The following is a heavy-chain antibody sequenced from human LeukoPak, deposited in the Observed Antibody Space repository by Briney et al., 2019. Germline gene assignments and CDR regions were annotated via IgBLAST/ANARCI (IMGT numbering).Heavy chain of an antibody. CDR3: ARKGAGNIDY. CDR2: IYYSGST. CDR1: GGSISSYY. D-gene: IGHD4-23*01. J-gene: IGHJ4*02. Sequence: PSETLSLTCTVSGGSISSYYWSWIRQPPGKGLEWIGYIYYSGSTNYNPSLKSRVIISVDTSKNQFSLNLSSVTAADTAMYYCARKGAGNIDYWGQGTLVTVSS. V-gene: IGHV4-59*01.